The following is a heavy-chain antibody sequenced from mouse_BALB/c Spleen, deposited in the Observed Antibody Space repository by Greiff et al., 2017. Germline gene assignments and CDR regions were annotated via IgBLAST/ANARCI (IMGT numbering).Heavy chain of an antibody. V-gene: IGHV5-6-3*01. Sequence: EVKLMESGGGLVQPGGSLKLSCAASGFTFSSYGMSWVRQTPDKRLELVATINSYGGSTYYPDSVKGRFTISRDNANNTLYLQMSSLKSEDTAMYYCARGYYGSSYDYFDYWGQGTTLTVSS. CDR3: ARGYYGSSYDYFDY. D-gene: IGHD1-1*01. CDR2: INSYGGST. J-gene: IGHJ2*01. CDR1: GFTFSSYG.